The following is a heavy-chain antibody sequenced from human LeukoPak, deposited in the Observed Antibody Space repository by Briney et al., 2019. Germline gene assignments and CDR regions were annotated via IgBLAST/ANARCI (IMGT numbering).Heavy chain of an antibody. V-gene: IGHV3-11*06. CDR2: ISRSSTDT. J-gene: IGHJ4*02. Sequence: GGSLRLSCAASGFTFTDFYMSWIRQAPGKGLEWLSDISRSSTDTNYADSVKGRFTISRDNAKNSLFLQLNSLRDEDTAVYYCARKTYYYDSGSYSKSYYFDYWGQGTLVTVSS. CDR1: GFTFTDFY. D-gene: IGHD3-10*01. CDR3: ARKTYYYDSGSYSKSYYFDY.